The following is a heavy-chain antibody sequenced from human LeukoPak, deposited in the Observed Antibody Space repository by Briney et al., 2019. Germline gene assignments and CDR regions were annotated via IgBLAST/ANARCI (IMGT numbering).Heavy chain of an antibody. CDR1: GGSISSGSYY. CDR2: IYTSGST. Sequence: SETLSLTCTVSGGSISSGSYYWSWIRQPAGKGLEWIGRIYTSGSTNYNPSLKSRVTITVDTSKNQFSLKLSSVTAADTAVYYCARGPGGSSSSDFDYWGQGTLVTVSS. J-gene: IGHJ4*02. V-gene: IGHV4-61*02. CDR3: ARGPGGSSSSDFDY. D-gene: IGHD6-6*01.